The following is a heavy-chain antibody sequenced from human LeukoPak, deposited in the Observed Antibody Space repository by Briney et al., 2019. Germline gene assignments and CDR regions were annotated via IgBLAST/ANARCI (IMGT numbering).Heavy chain of an antibody. CDR2: ISAYNGNT. V-gene: IGHV1-18*01. D-gene: IGHD2-15*01. J-gene: IGHJ4*02. CDR1: GYTFTSYG. CDR3: ARDPETRYCSGGSCYYDY. Sequence: AASVKVSCKASGYTFTSYGISWVRQAPGQGLEWMGWISAYNGNTNYAQKLQGRVTMTTDTSTSTAYMELRSLRSDDTAVYYCARDPETRYCSGGSCYYDYWGQGTLVTVSP.